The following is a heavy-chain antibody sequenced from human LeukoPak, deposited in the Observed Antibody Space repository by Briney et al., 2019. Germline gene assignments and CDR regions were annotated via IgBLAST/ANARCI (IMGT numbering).Heavy chain of an antibody. J-gene: IGHJ4*02. CDR3: AKGPRQRFLEWLFDY. CDR1: GFTFSTYS. V-gene: IGHV3-23*01. CDR2: ISGSGGST. D-gene: IGHD3-3*01. Sequence: GGSLRLSCAASGFTFSTYSMNWVRQAPGKGLEWVSAISGSGGSTYYADSVKGRFTISRDNSKNTLYLQMNSLRAEDTAVYYCAKGPRQRFLEWLFDYWGQGTLVTVSS.